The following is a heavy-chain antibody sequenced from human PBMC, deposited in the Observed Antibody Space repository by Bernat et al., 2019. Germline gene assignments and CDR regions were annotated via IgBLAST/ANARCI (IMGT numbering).Heavy chain of an antibody. CDR1: GFSFSSHW. CDR2: IKQDGSEK. CDR3: ARGGGNDYGEIEI. D-gene: IGHD4-17*01. V-gene: IGHV3-7*01. Sequence: EVQLVESGGGLVQPGGSLRLSCAASGFSFSSHWMTWVRQAPGKGLEWVANIKQDGSEKNYVDSVKGRFTISRENAKSSFYLQMKSLRDGDTAVYYCARGGGNDYGEIEIWGQGTMVTVSS. J-gene: IGHJ3*02.